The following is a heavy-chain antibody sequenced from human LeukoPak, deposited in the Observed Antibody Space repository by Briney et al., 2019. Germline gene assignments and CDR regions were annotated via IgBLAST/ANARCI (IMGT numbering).Heavy chain of an antibody. Sequence: GGSLRLSCAASGFTFSSYWMHWVRQAPGKGLVWVSRINSDGSSTSYADSVKGRFTISRDNAKNTLYLQMNSLRAEDTAVYYCAKVVDHLPSLPDYYYYGMDVWGQGTTVTVSS. D-gene: IGHD2-15*01. CDR2: INSDGSST. J-gene: IGHJ6*02. V-gene: IGHV3-74*01. CDR1: GFTFSSYW. CDR3: AKVVDHLPSLPDYYYYGMDV.